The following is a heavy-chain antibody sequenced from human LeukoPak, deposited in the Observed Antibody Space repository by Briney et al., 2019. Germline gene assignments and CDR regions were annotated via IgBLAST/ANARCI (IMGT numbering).Heavy chain of an antibody. V-gene: IGHV3-30-3*01. D-gene: IGHD6-13*01. CDR3: ARSLYSSSWYVSSPTPYYYYGMDV. Sequence: GGSLRLSCAASGFTFSSYAMHWVRQAPGKGLEWVAVISYDGSNKYYADSVKGRFTISRDKSKNTLYLQMNSLRAEDTAVYYCARSLYSSSWYVSSPTPYYYYGMDVWGQGTTVTVSS. CDR1: GFTFSSYA. CDR2: ISYDGSNK. J-gene: IGHJ6*02.